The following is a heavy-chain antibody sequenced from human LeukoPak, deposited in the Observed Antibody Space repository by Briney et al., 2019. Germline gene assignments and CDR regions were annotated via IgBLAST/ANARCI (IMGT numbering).Heavy chain of an antibody. D-gene: IGHD2-15*01. CDR3: ARRMGYCSGGSCYYGYYYGMDV. CDR2: IYPGDSDT. Sequence: GEALKISCKGSGYSFTSYWIGWVRQMPGKGLEWMGIIYPGDSDTRYSPSFQGHVTISADKSISTAYLQWSSLKASDTAMYYCARRMGYCSGGSCYYGYYYGMDVWGQGTTVTVSS. J-gene: IGHJ6*02. CDR1: GYSFTSYW. V-gene: IGHV5-51*01.